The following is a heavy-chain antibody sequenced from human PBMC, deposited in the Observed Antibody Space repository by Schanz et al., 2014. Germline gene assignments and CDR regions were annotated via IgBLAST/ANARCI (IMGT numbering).Heavy chain of an antibody. V-gene: IGHV4-30-2*01. CDR3: AREDRYYHGLDV. CDR2: IYYSGST. Sequence: QLQLQESGSGLVKPSQTLSLTCAVSGGSISRGFYSWNWIRQPPGRGLEWIGCIYYSGSTYYNPSPKPRAPISIDGSKDQFSLSLNSVTAADPAVYYCAREDRYYHGLDVWGQGTQVTVSS. CDR1: GGSISRGFYS. J-gene: IGHJ6*02.